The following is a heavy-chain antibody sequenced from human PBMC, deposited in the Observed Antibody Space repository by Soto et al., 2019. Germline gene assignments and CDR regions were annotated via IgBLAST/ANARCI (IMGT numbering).Heavy chain of an antibody. CDR1: GGTLSSYN. Sequence: ASVKVSCKAFGGTLSSYNISWVRQAPGQGLEWMGRIISLLGIANSAQKFQGRVTITADKSTSTAYMELSSLRSEDTAVYYCARVGERTVATSPYYYYYYMDVWGKGTTVTGSS. J-gene: IGHJ6*03. CDR2: IISLLGIA. D-gene: IGHD5-12*01. CDR3: ARVGERTVATSPYYYYYYMDV. V-gene: IGHV1-69*02.